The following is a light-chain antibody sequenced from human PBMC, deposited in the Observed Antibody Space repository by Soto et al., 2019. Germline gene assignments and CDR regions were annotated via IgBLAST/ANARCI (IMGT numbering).Light chain of an antibody. V-gene: IGKV1-5*01. CDR3: QQYNSYSRT. CDR2: DAS. J-gene: IGKJ1*01. CDR1: QSISSW. Sequence: DIPMTQSPSTLSACVGDRVTITCRASQSISSWLAWYQQKPGKAPKLLIYDASSLESGVPSRFSGSGSGTEFTLTISSLQPDDFATYYCQQYNSYSRTFGQGTKVDIK.